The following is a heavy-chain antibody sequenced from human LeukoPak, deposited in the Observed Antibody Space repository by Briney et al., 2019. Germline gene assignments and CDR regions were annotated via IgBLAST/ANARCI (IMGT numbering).Heavy chain of an antibody. CDR1: GFTFRAYS. D-gene: IGHD6-13*01. CDR3: TRDNGEGAAAY. V-gene: IGHV3-21*01. J-gene: IGHJ4*02. Sequence: GGSLRLSCAGSGFTFRAYSMNWVRQAPGKGLEWVSSISSSSTYIYYTDSVKGRFTISRDNAKNSLFLQMNSLRAEDTAVYYCTRDNGEGAAAYWGQGTLATVSS. CDR2: ISSSSTYI.